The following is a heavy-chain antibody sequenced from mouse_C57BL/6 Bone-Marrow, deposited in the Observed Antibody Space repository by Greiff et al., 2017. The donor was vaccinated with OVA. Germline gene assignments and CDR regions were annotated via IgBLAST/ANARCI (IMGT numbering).Heavy chain of an antibody. V-gene: IGHV5-17*01. Sequence: EVKVVESGGGLVKPGGSLKLSCAASGFTFSDYGMHWVRQAPEKGLEWVAYISSGSSTTYYADTVKGRFTISRDNAKNTLFLQMTSLRSEDTAMYYCARKFDGYTGGYAMDYWGQGTSVTVSS. J-gene: IGHJ4*01. CDR1: GFTFSDYG. D-gene: IGHD2-3*01. CDR3: ARKFDGYTGGYAMDY. CDR2: ISSGSSTT.